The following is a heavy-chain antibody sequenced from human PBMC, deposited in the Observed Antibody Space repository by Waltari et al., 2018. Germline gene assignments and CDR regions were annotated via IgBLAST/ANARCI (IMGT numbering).Heavy chain of an antibody. D-gene: IGHD1-26*01. CDR2: TNKDGSGT. CDR3: VREKDLGGTCVFDF. V-gene: IGHV3-74*01. Sequence: EVQLVESGGGLVQTGGSLRLPCAASGFGFSHYWRDWVRQVPGKGLVWVARTNKDGSGTAYADFVEGRLTISRDNAKSTLHLQMTSLTAEDTAVYYCVREKDLGGTCVFDFWGRGTLVTVSS. J-gene: IGHJ4*02. CDR1: GFGFSHYW.